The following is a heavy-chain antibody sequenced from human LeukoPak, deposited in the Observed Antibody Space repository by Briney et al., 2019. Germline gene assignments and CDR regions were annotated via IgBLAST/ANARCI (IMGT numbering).Heavy chain of an antibody. Sequence: QPGGSLRLSCAASGFTFSDHYMDWVRQAPGKGLEWVGRTRNKANSYTTEYAASVKGRFTISRDDSKNSLYLQMNSLKTEDTAMYYCARYILGGLERRGAFDIWGQGTMVTVSS. CDR3: ARYILGGLERRGAFDI. CDR2: TRNKANSYTT. D-gene: IGHD1-1*01. V-gene: IGHV3-72*01. CDR1: GFTFSDHY. J-gene: IGHJ3*02.